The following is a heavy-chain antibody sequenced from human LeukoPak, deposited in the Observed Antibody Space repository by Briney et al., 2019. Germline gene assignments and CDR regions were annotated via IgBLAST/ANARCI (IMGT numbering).Heavy chain of an antibody. D-gene: IGHD3-22*01. CDR3: ARAPYYYDSSGYYGVDY. CDR1: GFTFSSYS. CDR2: ISSSSSTI. Sequence: GGSLRLSCAASGFTFSSYSMNWVRQAPGKGLEGVSYISSSSSTIYYTDSVKGRFTISIDNAKNSLYLQMNSLRAEDTAVYYCARAPYYYDSSGYYGVDYWGQGTLVTVSS. J-gene: IGHJ4*02. V-gene: IGHV3-48*01.